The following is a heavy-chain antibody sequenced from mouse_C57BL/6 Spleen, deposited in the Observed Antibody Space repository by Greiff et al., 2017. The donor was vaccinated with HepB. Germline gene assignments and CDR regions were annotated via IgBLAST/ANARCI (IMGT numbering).Heavy chain of an antibody. J-gene: IGHJ4*01. CDR3: ARRRTPGAMDY. V-gene: IGHV3-1*01. CDR1: GYSITSGYD. CDR2: ISYSGST. Sequence: EVKLMESGPGMVKPSQSLSLTCTVTGYSITSGYDWHWIRHFPGNKLEWMGYISYSGSTNYNPSLKSRISITHDTSKNHFFLKLNSVTTEDTATYYCARRRTPGAMDYWGQGTSVTVSS.